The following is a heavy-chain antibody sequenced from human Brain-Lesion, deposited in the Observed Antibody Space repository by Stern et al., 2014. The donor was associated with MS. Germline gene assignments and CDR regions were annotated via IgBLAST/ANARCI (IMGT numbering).Heavy chain of an antibody. V-gene: IGHV4-61*02. CDR3: ARGRVVPGFQYYATDV. CDR2: IFNGGSP. D-gene: IGHD2-2*01. J-gene: IGHJ6*02. Sequence: QVQLVQSGPGLVKPSQTLSLSCTVSGGSISSGGYYWSWIRQPAGKGLEWIGRIFNGGSPSYNPSLKSRVTISIDTSKNQFSLRLNPMTAADTAVYYCARGRVVPGFQYYATDVWGQGTTVIVSS. CDR1: GGSISSGGYY.